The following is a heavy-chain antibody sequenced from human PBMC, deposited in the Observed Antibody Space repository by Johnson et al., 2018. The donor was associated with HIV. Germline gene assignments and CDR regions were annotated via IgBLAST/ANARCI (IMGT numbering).Heavy chain of an antibody. Sequence: VQLVESGGGLVQPGGSLRLSCTASGFTVSSNYMSWVRQAPGKGLEWLSVIYSGGSTYYADSVKGRFTISRDNSKNTLYLQMDSLRVDDTAVYYCARDPGYSSFDIWGQGTGVTVSS. CDR3: ARDPGYSSFDI. CDR2: IYSGGST. V-gene: IGHV3-66*01. D-gene: IGHD1-1*01. J-gene: IGHJ3*02. CDR1: GFTVSSNY.